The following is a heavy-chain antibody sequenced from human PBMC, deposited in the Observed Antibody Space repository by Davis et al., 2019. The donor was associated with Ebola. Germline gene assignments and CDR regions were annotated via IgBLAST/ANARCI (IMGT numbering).Heavy chain of an antibody. CDR1: GGTFSSYA. CDR3: ARVTDSSSWYEFGY. V-gene: IGHV1-69*01. J-gene: IGHJ4*02. D-gene: IGHD6-13*01. Sequence: KISCAASGGTFSSYAISWVRQAPGQGLEWMGGIIPIFGTANYAQKFQGRVTITADESTSTAYMELSSLRSEDTAVYYCARVTDSSSWYEFGYWGQGTLVTVSS. CDR2: IIPIFGTA.